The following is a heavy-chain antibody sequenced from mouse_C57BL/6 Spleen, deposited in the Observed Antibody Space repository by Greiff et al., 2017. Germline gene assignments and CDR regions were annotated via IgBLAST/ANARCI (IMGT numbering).Heavy chain of an antibody. CDR1: GYTFTSYW. J-gene: IGHJ4*01. V-gene: IGHV1-55*01. CDR2: IYPGSGST. Sequence: QVQLKQPGAELVKPGASVKMSCKASGYTFTSYWITWVKQRPGQGLEWIGDIYPGSGSTNYNEKFKSKATLTVDTSSSTAYMQLSSLTSEDSAVYYCARNYGSSYVRAMDYWGQGTSVTVSS. D-gene: IGHD1-1*01. CDR3: ARNYGSSYVRAMDY.